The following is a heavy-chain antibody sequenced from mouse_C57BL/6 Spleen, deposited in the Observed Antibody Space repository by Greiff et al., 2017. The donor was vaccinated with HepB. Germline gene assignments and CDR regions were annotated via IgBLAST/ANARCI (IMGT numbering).Heavy chain of an antibody. V-gene: IGHV5-16*01. CDR2: INYDGSST. Sequence: EVQLVESEGGLVQPGSSMKLSCTASGFTFSDYYMAWVRQVPEKGLEWVANINYDGSSTYYLDSLKSRFIISRDNAKNILYLQMSSLKSEDTATYYCAREGGNSAMDYWGQGTSVTVSS. J-gene: IGHJ4*01. CDR3: AREGGNSAMDY. CDR1: GFTFSDYY.